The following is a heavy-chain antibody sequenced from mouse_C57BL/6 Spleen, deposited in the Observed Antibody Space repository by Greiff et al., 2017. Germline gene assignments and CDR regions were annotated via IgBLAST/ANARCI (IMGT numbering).Heavy chain of an antibody. Sequence: VKLMESGPGLVAPSQSLSITCTVSGFSLTSYAISWVRQPPGKGLEWLGVIWTGGGTNYNSALKSRLSISKDNSKSQVFLKMNSLQTDDTARYYCARNSYYGSSEYFDVWGTGTTVTVSS. J-gene: IGHJ1*03. CDR3: ARNSYYGSSEYFDV. CDR2: IWTGGGT. D-gene: IGHD1-1*01. V-gene: IGHV2-9-1*01. CDR1: GFSLTSYA.